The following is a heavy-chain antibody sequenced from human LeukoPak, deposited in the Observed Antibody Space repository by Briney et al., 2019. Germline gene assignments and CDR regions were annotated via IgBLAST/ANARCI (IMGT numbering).Heavy chain of an antibody. D-gene: IGHD3-10*01. CDR3: ARRGIVGGSGSFDY. V-gene: IGHV4-39*01. CDR1: GGSISSYY. J-gene: IGHJ4*02. Sequence: SETLSLTCTVSGGSISSYYWGWIRQPPGKGLEWIGSIYYSGSTYYNPSLKSRVTISVDTSKNQFSLKLSSVTAADTAVYYCARRGIVGGSGSFDYWGQGTLVTVSS. CDR2: IYYSGST.